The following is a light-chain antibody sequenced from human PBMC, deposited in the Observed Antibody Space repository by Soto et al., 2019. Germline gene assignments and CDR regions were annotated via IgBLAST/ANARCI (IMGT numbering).Light chain of an antibody. CDR1: QSVSSSY. J-gene: IGKJ2*01. CDR2: GAS. V-gene: IGKV3-20*01. CDR3: QQYYSSPNT. Sequence: EIVLTQSPGTLSLSPGERATLSCRASQSVSSSYLAWYQQKPGQAPRLLIYGASSRATGIPDRFSGSGSGTDFTLTISRLEPEDFAVYYCQQYYSSPNTFGQGTKLEI.